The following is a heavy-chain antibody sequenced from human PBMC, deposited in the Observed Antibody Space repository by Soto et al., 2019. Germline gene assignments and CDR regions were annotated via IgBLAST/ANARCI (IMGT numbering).Heavy chain of an antibody. CDR1: GGSIRNYY. D-gene: IGHD1-1*01. J-gene: IGHJ6*02. CDR3: AREGTYKNYYYYGMDV. Sequence: SETLSLTCTVSGGSIRNYYWSWIRQPPGKGLEWIGYVYSSGSTHYNPSLKSRVTISVDTSKNQFSLKLSSVTAADTAVYYCAREGTYKNYYYYGMDVWGQGTTVTVSS. CDR2: VYSSGST. V-gene: IGHV4-59*01.